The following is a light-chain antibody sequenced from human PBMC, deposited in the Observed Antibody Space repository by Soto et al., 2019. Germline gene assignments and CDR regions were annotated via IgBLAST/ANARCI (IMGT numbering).Light chain of an antibody. CDR2: GVT. J-gene: IGLJ1*01. V-gene: IGLV2-14*01. CDR3: SSYTTAYFYV. CDR1: NSDIGAYNY. Sequence: QSALTQPPSASGSPGQSVTIACTGSNSDIGAYNYVSWYQQHPGKAPKLIIHGVTNRPSGVSHRFSGSKSDYTASLTISGLQAEDEGDYYCSSYTTAYFYVFGTGTKVT.